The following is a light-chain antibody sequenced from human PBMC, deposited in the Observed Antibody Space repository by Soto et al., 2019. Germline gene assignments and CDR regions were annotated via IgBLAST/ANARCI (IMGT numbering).Light chain of an antibody. CDR2: GTS. Sequence: EIVLTQSPGTLSLSPGERATLSCRASQSVSSTFLAWYQQKPGQAPRLLISGTSSRATGIPDRFSGSGSGTEFTLTISRLEPEDFAVYYCQQYYDTGTFGQGTKV. CDR3: QQYYDTGT. J-gene: IGKJ1*01. V-gene: IGKV3-20*01. CDR1: QSVSSTF.